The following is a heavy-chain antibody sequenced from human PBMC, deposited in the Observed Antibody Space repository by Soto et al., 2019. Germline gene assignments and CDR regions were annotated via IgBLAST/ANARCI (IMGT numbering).Heavy chain of an antibody. D-gene: IGHD4-17*01. CDR3: ARRSGTTVVNPAPWVV. V-gene: IGHV4-39*01. CDR1: GGSISSSSYY. J-gene: IGHJ4*02. CDR2: IYYSGST. Sequence: QLQLQESGPGLVKPSETLSLTCTVSGGSISSSSYYWGWIRQPPGKGLEWIGSIYYSGSTYYNPSLKSRVTISVDTSKNQFSLKLSSVTAADTAVYYCARRSGTTVVNPAPWVVWGQGTLVTVSS.